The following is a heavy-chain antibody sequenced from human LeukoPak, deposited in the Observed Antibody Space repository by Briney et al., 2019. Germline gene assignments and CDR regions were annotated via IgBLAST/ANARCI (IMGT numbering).Heavy chain of an antibody. Sequence: SQTLSLTCAISGDSVSRPNVAWNWIRQSPSRGLEWLGRTYYRSKWVNDYATSVKSRITINPDTSKNQLSLHLNSVTPEDTAIYYCAGSASYFRFWDQGILVTVSS. D-gene: IGHD1-26*01. CDR3: AGSASYFRF. J-gene: IGHJ4*02. CDR1: GDSVSRPNVA. CDR2: TYYRSKWVN. V-gene: IGHV6-1*01.